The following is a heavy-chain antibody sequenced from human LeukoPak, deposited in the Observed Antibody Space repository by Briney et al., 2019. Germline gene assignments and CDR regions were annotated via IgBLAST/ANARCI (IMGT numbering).Heavy chain of an antibody. CDR2: IQPDGREQ. V-gene: IGHV3-7*01. J-gene: IGHJ5*02. Sequence: GGSLRLSCAASGLTFSSRWMRWVRQARGKGREWLGNIQPDGREQYPVDSVKGRFTISRDNARNSLFLEMNSLRVEDTAVYYCASQSYARFDPWGQGTLVTVSS. CDR3: ASQSYARFDP. CDR1: GLTFSSRW. D-gene: IGHD3-16*01.